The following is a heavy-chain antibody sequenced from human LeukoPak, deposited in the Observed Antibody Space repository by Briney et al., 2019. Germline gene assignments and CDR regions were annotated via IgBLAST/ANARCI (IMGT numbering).Heavy chain of an antibody. Sequence: GGSLRLSCTVSGITFSNHEMTWVRQAPGKGLEWVSHISSSGSDIYYADSVKGRSTISRDNAKGSLYLQMNSLTSDDTALYYCASDPRPSGGGPLDYWGQGTLVTVSS. J-gene: IGHJ4*02. CDR3: ASDPRPSGGGPLDY. CDR2: ISSSGSDI. V-gene: IGHV3-48*03. D-gene: IGHD2-15*01. CDR1: GITFSNHE.